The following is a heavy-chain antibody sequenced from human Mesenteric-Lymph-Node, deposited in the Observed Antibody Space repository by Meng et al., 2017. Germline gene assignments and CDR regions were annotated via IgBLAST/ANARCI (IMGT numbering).Heavy chain of an antibody. D-gene: IGHD4-17*01. J-gene: IGHJ4*02. CDR3: ATDYGDFGDD. Sequence: GESLKISCKGSGYSFTSYWIGWVRQMPGKGLEWMGIIYPGDTHTKYSPSFQGQVTISADSSISTAFLQWSSLKASDTAMYFCATDYGDFGDDWGQGNLVTVSS. CDR1: GYSFTSYW. V-gene: IGHV5-51*01. CDR2: IYPGDTHT.